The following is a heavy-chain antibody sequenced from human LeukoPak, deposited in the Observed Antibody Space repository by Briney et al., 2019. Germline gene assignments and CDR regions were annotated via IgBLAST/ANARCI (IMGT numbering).Heavy chain of an antibody. J-gene: IGHJ4*02. CDR3: AKDDSSGYYFDY. CDR1: GFTFSSYS. Sequence: GGSLRLSCAASGFTFSSYSMNWVRQAPGKGLEWVSSISSSSSYIYYADSAKGRFTISRDNAKNSLYLQMNSLRAEDTAVYYCAKDDSSGYYFDYWGQGTLVTVSS. V-gene: IGHV3-21*04. D-gene: IGHD3-22*01. CDR2: ISSSSSYI.